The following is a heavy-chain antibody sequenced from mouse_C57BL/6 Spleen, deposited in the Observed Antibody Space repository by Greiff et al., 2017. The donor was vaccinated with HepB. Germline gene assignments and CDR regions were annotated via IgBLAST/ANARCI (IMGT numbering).Heavy chain of an antibody. J-gene: IGHJ2*01. Sequence: EVQLQQSGAELVRPGASVKLSCTASGFNIKDDYMHWVKQRPEQGLEWIGWIDPENGDTEYASKFQGKATITADTSSNTAYLQLSSLTSEDTAVYYCTLGRGGYWGQGTTLTVSS. CDR3: TLGRGGY. V-gene: IGHV14-4*01. D-gene: IGHD4-1*01. CDR1: GFNIKDDY. CDR2: IDPENGDT.